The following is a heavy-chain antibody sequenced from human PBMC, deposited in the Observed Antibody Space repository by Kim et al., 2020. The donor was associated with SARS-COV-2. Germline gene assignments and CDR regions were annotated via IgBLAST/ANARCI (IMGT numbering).Heavy chain of an antibody. D-gene: IGHD3-10*01. Sequence: GGSLRLSCAASGLSFDSSAMNWVRQAPGKGLEWVAVISFDGRNTAYAGSVKGRVTISRDNSKSTLHLQMNSLRVEDTAVYYCARGNYYESVSLSDYYNGMDVWGQGTTVTVSS. V-gene: IGHV3-30-3*01. CDR2: ISFDGRNT. J-gene: IGHJ6*02. CDR3: ARGNYYESVSLSDYYNGMDV. CDR1: GLSFDSSA.